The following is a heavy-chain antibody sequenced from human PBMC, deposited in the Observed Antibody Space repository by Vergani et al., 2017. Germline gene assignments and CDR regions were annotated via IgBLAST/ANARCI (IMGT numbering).Heavy chain of an antibody. J-gene: IGHJ4*02. D-gene: IGHD6-19*01. CDR3: AGGVAVAGWVY. Sequence: QVQLQESGPGLVKPSETLSLTCTVSGGSISSHYWSWIRQPPGKGLEWIGYIYYSGSTNYNPALKSRVTISVDTSKNQFSLKLSSVTAADTAVYDCAGGVAVAGWVYWGQGTLVTVSS. CDR1: GGSISSHY. V-gene: IGHV4-59*11. CDR2: IYYSGST.